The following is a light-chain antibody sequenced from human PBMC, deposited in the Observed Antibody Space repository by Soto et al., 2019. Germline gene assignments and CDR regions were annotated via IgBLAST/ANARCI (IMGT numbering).Light chain of an antibody. CDR2: DVS. J-gene: IGLJ3*02. CDR1: SSDVGGYNY. Sequence: QSVLTQPASVSGSPGQWITISCTGTSSDVGGYNYVSWYQHHPGKAPKLMIDDVSNRPSGVSDRFSGSKSGNTASLTISWLQAEDEADYYCSSYTISNTLLFGGGTKLTVL. CDR3: SSYTISNTLL. V-gene: IGLV2-14*03.